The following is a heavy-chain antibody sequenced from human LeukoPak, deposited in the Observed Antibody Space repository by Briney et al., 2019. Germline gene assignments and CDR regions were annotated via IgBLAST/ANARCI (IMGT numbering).Heavy chain of an antibody. V-gene: IGHV3-9*01. J-gene: IGHJ5*02. CDR2: ISWNSGSI. CDR1: GFTFDDYA. D-gene: IGHD4-11*01. CDR3: AKDARIRTTGTPWFDP. Sequence: GRSLRLSCAASGFTFDDYAMHWVRQAPGKGLEWVSGISWNSGSIGYADSVKGRFTISRDNAKNSLYLQTNSLRAEDTALYYCAKDARIRTTGTPWFDPWGQGTLVTVSS.